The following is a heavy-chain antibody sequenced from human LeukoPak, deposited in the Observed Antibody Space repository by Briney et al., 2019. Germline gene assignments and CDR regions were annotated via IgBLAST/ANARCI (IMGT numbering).Heavy chain of an antibody. CDR1: GFTLSSYA. Sequence: GGSLRLSCAASGFTLSSYAMYWVRQAPGKGLEWVALISYDGSNKYHADSLKGRFTISRDNSKNTLSLQMNSLRAEDTAVYHCARDAARYHYYYGLDVWGQGTTVTVSS. V-gene: IGHV3-30*04. CDR2: ISYDGSNK. J-gene: IGHJ6*02. CDR3: ARDAARYHYYYGLDV.